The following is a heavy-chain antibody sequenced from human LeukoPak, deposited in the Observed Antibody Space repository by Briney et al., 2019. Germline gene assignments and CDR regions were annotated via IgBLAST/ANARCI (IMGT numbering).Heavy chain of an antibody. CDR1: GGSFSGYY. D-gene: IGHD3-10*01. CDR2: INHSGST. J-gene: IGHJ6*03. Sequence: SETLSLTCAVYGGSFSGYYWSWIRQPPGKGLEWIGEINHSGSTNYNPSLKSRVTISVDTSKNQFSLKLSSVTAADTAVYYCARDYYGSGANSYYYYMDVWGKGTTVTISS. V-gene: IGHV4-34*01. CDR3: ARDYYGSGANSYYYYMDV.